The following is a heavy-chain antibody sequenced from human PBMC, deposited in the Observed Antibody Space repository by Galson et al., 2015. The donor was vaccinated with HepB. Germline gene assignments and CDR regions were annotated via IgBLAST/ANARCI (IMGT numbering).Heavy chain of an antibody. J-gene: IGHJ5*02. CDR2: INTNTGNP. CDR1: GYTFTSYA. CDR3: ARTPKDYDFWSGYYVLGDDWFDP. Sequence: SVKVSCKASGYTFTSYAMNWVRQAPGQGLEWMGWINTNTGNPTYAQGFTGRFVFSLDTSVSTAYLQISSLKAEDTAVYYCARTPKDYDFWSGYYVLGDDWFDPWGQGTLVTVSS. D-gene: IGHD3-3*01. V-gene: IGHV7-4-1*02.